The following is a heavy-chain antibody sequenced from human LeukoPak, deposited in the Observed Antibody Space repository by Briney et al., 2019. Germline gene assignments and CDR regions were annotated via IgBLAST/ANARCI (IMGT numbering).Heavy chain of an antibody. V-gene: IGHV1-69*13. Sequence: ASVKVSCKASGGTFSSYAISWVRQAPGQGLEWMGGIIPIFGTANYAQKLQGRVTITADESTSTAYMELSSLRSEDTAVYYCARHPGMTTVTEFDYWGQGTLVTVSS. CDR3: ARHPGMTTVTEFDY. D-gene: IGHD4-17*01. J-gene: IGHJ4*02. CDR1: GGTFSSYA. CDR2: IIPIFGTA.